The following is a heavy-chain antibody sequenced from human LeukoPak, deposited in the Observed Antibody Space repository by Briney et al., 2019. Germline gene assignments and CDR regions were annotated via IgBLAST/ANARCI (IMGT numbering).Heavy chain of an antibody. Sequence: GGSLRLSCAASGFTFSSYAMSWVRHAPGKGLEWVSAIGGSGGNTYYADSVKGRFTNSRDNSKSTLYLQMNRLRAEDTAVYYCAKREAMVRGVVDYWGQGTLVTVSS. J-gene: IGHJ4*02. CDR3: AKREAMVRGVVDY. CDR1: GFTFSSYA. CDR2: IGGSGGNT. V-gene: IGHV3-23*01. D-gene: IGHD3-10*01.